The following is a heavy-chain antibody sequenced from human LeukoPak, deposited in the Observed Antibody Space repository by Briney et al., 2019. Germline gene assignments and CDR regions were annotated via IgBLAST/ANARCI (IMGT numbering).Heavy chain of an antibody. D-gene: IGHD5-18*01. CDR2: INPNSGGT. Sequence: ASVKGSCKASGYTFTGYYMHWVRQAPGQGLEWMGWINPNSGGTNYAQKFQGWVTMTRDTSISTAYMELSRLRSDDTAVYYCARGSKPTRGYSYGTRAFDIWGQGTMVTVSS. CDR1: GYTFTGYY. CDR3: ARGSKPTRGYSYGTRAFDI. V-gene: IGHV1-2*04. J-gene: IGHJ3*02.